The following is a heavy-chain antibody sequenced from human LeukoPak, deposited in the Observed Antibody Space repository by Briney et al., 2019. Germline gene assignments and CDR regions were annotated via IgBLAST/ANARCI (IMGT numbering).Heavy chain of an antibody. CDR1: GGTFSSYA. CDR2: IIPIFGTA. D-gene: IGHD2-15*01. Sequence: SVKVSCKASGGTFSSYAISWVRQAPGQGLEWMGRIIPIFGTANYAQKFQGRVTITTDESTSTAYMELSSLRSEDTAVYYCASWVGGYYYYMDVWGKGTTVTVSS. CDR3: ASWVGGYYYYMDV. V-gene: IGHV1-69*05. J-gene: IGHJ6*03.